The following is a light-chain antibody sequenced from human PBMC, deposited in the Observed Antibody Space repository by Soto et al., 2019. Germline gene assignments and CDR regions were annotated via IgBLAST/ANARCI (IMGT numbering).Light chain of an antibody. Sequence: DIQMTQSPSSLSASVGDRVTITCRASQSISSYLNWYQQKPGKAPKXLIYKASTLKSGVPSRFSGSGSGTELTITISSLQPDDCATYYCQHYNSYSEAFGQGTKVDIK. CDR3: QHYNSYSEA. CDR2: KAS. CDR1: QSISSY. V-gene: IGKV1-5*03. J-gene: IGKJ1*01.